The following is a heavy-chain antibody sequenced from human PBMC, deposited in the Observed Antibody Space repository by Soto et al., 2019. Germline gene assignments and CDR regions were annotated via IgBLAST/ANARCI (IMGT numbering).Heavy chain of an antibody. Sequence: GGSLRLSCAASGFTFSSYAMSWVRQAPGKGLEWVSAISGSGGSTYYADSVKGRFTISRDNSKNTLYLQMNSLRAEDTAVYYCAKDVTHDYGESPYFDYWGQGTLVTVSS. V-gene: IGHV3-23*01. CDR2: ISGSGGST. D-gene: IGHD4-17*01. J-gene: IGHJ4*02. CDR3: AKDVTHDYGESPYFDY. CDR1: GFTFSSYA.